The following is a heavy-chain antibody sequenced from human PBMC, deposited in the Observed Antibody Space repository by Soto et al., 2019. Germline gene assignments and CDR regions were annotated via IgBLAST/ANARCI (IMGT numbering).Heavy chain of an antibody. J-gene: IGHJ6*02. D-gene: IGHD5-18*01. CDR3: VKDFRRYTNGLDV. V-gene: IGHV3-9*01. CDR2: ISWNSAST. Sequence: EVQLVESGGGLVEPGKSLRLSCVVSGFTYEDFAMHWVRQAPGKGLEWVSGISWNSASTGYADSVTGRFTISRDNAKNSLYLHMRNLTGDDTAMYYCVKDFRRYTNGLDVWGPGTWVTFSS. CDR1: GFTYEDFA.